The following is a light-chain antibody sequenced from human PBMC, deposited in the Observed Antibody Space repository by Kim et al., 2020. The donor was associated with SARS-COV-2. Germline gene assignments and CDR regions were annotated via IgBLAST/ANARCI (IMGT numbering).Light chain of an antibody. V-gene: IGLV1-40*01. CDR1: RPNSGAGYD. Sequence: RVTVSCAGSRPNSGAGYDVPWDQQLPGTAPKLLIYGNSNRPSGVPDRFSGSKSGTSASLAITGLQAEDEADYYCQSYDSSLSGSVVFGGGTKLTVL. CDR2: GNS. J-gene: IGLJ2*01. CDR3: QSYDSSLSGSVV.